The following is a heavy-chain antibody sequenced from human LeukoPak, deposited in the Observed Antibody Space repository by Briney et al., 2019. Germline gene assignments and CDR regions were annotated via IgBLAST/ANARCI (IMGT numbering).Heavy chain of an antibody. J-gene: IGHJ3*02. CDR2: IYHSGST. CDR1: GGSISSSNW. Sequence: SETLSLTCAVSGGSISSSNWWSWVRQPPGKGLEWIGEIYHSGSTNYNPSLKSRVTISVDKSKNQFSLKLSSVTAADTAVYYCAKETGTTKGAIDIWGQGTMVTVSS. D-gene: IGHD1-7*01. CDR3: AKETGTTKGAIDI. V-gene: IGHV4-4*02.